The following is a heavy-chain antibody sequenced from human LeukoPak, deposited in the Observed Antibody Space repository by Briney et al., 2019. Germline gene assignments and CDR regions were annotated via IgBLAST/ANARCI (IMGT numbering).Heavy chain of an antibody. V-gene: IGHV3-72*01. CDR3: ASLGYCRAGSCYRGGY. Sequence: PGGSLRLSCAASGFTFSDHYMDWVRQAPGKGLEWVGRIRNKANSYTTEYAASVKGRFTISRDDSMNSLYLQMNSLKTEDMAVYYCASLGYCRAGSCYRGGYWGQGTLVTVSS. J-gene: IGHJ4*02. CDR1: GFTFSDHY. D-gene: IGHD2-15*01. CDR2: IRNKANSYTT.